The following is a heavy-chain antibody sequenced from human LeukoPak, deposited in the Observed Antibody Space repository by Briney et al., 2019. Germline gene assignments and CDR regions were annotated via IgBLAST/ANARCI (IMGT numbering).Heavy chain of an antibody. D-gene: IGHD3-16*02. Sequence: SETLSLTCGVSGGSISSFYWSWIRQPPGKGLEWIGYISDSGSTNYNPSLKSRVTISVDMSKNQFPLKLSSVTAADTAVYYCARGVTFGGIIVKTPDYYFYYYMDVWGTGTTVTVSS. CDR1: GGSISSFY. CDR3: ARGVTFGGIIVKTPDYYFYYYMDV. V-gene: IGHV4-59*01. CDR2: ISDSGST. J-gene: IGHJ6*03.